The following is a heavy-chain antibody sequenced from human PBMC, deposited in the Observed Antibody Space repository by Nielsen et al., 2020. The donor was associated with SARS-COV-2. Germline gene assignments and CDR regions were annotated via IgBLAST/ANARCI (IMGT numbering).Heavy chain of an antibody. V-gene: IGHV4-31*02. CDR2: IYYSGST. Sequence: WLRQPPGKGLEWIGYIYYSGSTYYNPSLKSRVTISVDTSKNQFSLKLSSVTAADTAVYYCARARAQYCSSTSCYGDIWFDPWGQGTLVTVSS. CDR3: ARARAQYCSSTSCYGDIWFDP. D-gene: IGHD2-2*01. J-gene: IGHJ5*02.